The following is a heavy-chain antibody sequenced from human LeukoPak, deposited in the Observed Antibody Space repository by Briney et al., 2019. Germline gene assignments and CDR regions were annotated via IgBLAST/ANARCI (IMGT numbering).Heavy chain of an antibody. J-gene: IGHJ4*02. D-gene: IGHD3-9*01. V-gene: IGHV3-21*01. Sequence: GGSLRLSCAASGFTFNTFNMNWVRQAPGKGLEWVSSITSGGDYIYYADSEKGRFTTSRDNAKNSLSLQLNSLRVEDTAVYYCARGHYDVLAASYKWTPDYWGQGTLVTVSS. CDR1: GFTFNTFN. CDR3: ARGHYDVLAASYKWTPDY. CDR2: ITSGGDYI.